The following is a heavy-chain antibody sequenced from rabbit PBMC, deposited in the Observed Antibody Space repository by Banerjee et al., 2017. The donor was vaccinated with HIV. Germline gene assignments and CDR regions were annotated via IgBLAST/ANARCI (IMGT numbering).Heavy chain of an antibody. CDR3: ARQIWYTSSTGYPTRLEL. J-gene: IGHJ3*01. D-gene: IGHD1-1*01. CDR2: IYTDYGGT. Sequence: QSLEESGGDLVKPGASLTLTCTASGIDFSSSRPISWVRQAPGKGLEWIACIYTDYGGTGYASWAKGRFTVSKTSSTTLTLQMTSLTVADTATYFCARQIWYTSSTGYPTRLELWGPGTLVTVS. V-gene: IGHV1S40*01. CDR1: GIDFSSSRP.